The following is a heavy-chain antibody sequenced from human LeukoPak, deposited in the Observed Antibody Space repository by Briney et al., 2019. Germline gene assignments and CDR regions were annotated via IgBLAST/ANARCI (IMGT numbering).Heavy chain of an antibody. CDR2: MNPTSGDT. CDR1: GYTFTSYG. Sequence: ASVKVSCKASGYTFTSYGISWVRQAPGQGLEWMGWMNPTSGDTEYAQKFQGRITMTMSTSISTAYMELTSLRSEDTAVYYCARGHNYYGMDVWGQGTTVTVTS. CDR3: ARGHNYYGMDV. J-gene: IGHJ6*02. V-gene: IGHV1-8*02.